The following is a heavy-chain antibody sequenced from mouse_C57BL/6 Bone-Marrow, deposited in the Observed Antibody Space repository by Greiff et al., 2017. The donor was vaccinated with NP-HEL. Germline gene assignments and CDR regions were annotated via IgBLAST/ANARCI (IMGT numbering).Heavy chain of an antibody. V-gene: IGHV2-9*01. J-gene: IGHJ4*01. CDR2: IWGGGST. CDR3: AKHIGSPPYYYAMGD. Sequence: VKLMESGPGLVAPSQSLSITCTVSGFSLTSYGVDWVRQPPGKGLEWLGVIWGGGSTNYNSAFLSSLCISKDNTKSQVFLKMNSLQADDTAMYYCAKHIGSPPYYYAMGDWGQGTSVTVSS. CDR1: GFSLTSYG. D-gene: IGHD2-14*01.